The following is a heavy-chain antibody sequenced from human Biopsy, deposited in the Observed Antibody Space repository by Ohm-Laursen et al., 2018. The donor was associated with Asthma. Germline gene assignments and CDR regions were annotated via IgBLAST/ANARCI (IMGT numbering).Heavy chain of an antibody. V-gene: IGHV3-30*03. Sequence: SLRLSCAASGFTFSSYGMHWVRQAPGKGLKWVAVISYDGSNKYYADSVKGRFTISRDNSKNTLYLQMNSLRGDDTAVYYCARDMNRDGWYFDYWGQGTLVTVSS. CDR3: ARDMNRDGWYFDY. D-gene: IGHD5-24*01. CDR1: GFTFSSYG. J-gene: IGHJ4*02. CDR2: ISYDGSNK.